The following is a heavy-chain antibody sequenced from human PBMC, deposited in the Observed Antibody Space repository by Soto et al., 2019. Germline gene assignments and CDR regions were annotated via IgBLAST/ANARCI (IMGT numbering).Heavy chain of an antibody. V-gene: IGHV5-51*01. CDR2: IYPGDSDT. CDR1: GYSFTSYW. J-gene: IGHJ6*03. D-gene: IGHD3-16*01. Sequence: PGESLKISWKGCGYSFTSYWIGWVRQMAGKGLEWMGIIYPGDSDTRYSPSFQGQVTISADKSISTAYLQWSSLKASDTAMYYCARRVGGEPRWHYYYLDVSAKGTSVIVSS. CDR3: ARRVGGEPRWHYYYLDV.